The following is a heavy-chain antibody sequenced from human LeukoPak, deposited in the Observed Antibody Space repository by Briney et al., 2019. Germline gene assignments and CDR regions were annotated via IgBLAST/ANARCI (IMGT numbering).Heavy chain of an antibody. CDR1: GFAFSSYW. CDR2: IEPAGSAT. Sequence: HPGGFLRLSCGASGFAFSSYWMTWLRQAPGKGLEFVANIEPAGSATYYADSVKGRFTISRDNTKYLLYLQMNSLTAEDSAVYHCGRFGYVSAVDTWGQGALVTVSS. V-gene: IGHV3-7*01. J-gene: IGHJ5*02. CDR3: GRFGYVSAVDT. D-gene: IGHD2-15*01.